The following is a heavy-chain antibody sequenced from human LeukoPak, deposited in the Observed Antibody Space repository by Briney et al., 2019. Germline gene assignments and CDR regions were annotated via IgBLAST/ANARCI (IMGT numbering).Heavy chain of an antibody. V-gene: IGHV4-59*08. Sequence: SETLSLTCTVSGGSISSYYWSWIRQPPGKGLEWIGCINYSGSTYYNPSLKSRVTISVDTSKNQFSLKLSSVTAADTAVYYCARRRFVRGPDVVNPFDYWGQGTLVTVSS. CDR3: ARRRFVRGPDVVNPFDY. D-gene: IGHD2-8*01. CDR2: INYSGST. J-gene: IGHJ4*02. CDR1: GGSISSYY.